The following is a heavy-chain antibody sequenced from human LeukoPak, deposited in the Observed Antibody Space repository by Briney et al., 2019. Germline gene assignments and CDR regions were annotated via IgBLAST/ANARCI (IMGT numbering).Heavy chain of an antibody. CDR3: VKSGYSSSSDVDY. CDR1: GFTFSSYA. D-gene: IGHD5-12*01. Sequence: GGSLRLSCSVSGFTFSSYAMHWVRQAPGKGLQFLSSINSNGGSTYYADSVKGRFTISRDNSKNKLYLQMNRLRSEDTAVYYCVKSGYSSSSDVDYWGQGTLVTVSS. V-gene: IGHV3-64D*09. CDR2: INSNGGST. J-gene: IGHJ4*02.